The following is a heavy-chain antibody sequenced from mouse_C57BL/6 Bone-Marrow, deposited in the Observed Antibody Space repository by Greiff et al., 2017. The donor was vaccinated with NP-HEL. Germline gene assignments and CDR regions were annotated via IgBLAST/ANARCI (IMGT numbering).Heavy chain of an antibody. D-gene: IGHD2-1*01. CDR1: GFSLTSYG. J-gene: IGHJ4*01. CDR3: ARKLGGNYSYAMDY. V-gene: IGHV2-2*01. CDR2: IWSGGST. Sequence: QVQLKQSGPGLVQPSQSLSITCTVSGFSLTSYGVHWVRQSPGKGLEWLGVIWSGGSTDYNAAFISRLSISKDNSKSQVFFKMNSLQADDTAIYYCARKLGGNYSYAMDYWGQGTSVTVSS.